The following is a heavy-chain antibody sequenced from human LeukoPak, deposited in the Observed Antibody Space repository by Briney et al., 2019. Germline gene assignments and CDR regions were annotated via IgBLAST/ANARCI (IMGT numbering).Heavy chain of an antibody. D-gene: IGHD6-13*01. CDR1: GGSISSSSYY. J-gene: IGHJ4*02. V-gene: IGHV4-39*07. Sequence: SETLSLTCTVSGGSISSSSYYWGWIRQPPGKGLEWIGEINHSGSTNYNPSLKSRVTISVDTSKNQFSLKLSSVTAADTAVYYCARGSSWSPYWGQGTLVTVSS. CDR2: INHSGST. CDR3: ARGSSWSPY.